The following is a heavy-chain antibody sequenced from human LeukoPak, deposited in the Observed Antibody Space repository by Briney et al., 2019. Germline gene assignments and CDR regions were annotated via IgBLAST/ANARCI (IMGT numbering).Heavy chain of an antibody. CDR2: IYYSGST. D-gene: IGHD2-15*01. J-gene: IGHJ5*02. CDR3: ARDCSGGSCYGRSWFDP. Sequence: PSETLSLTCTVSGGSISSYYWSWIRQPPGKGLEWIGYIYYSGSTNYNPSLKSPVTISVDTSKNQFSLKLSSVTAADTAVYYCARDCSGGSCYGRSWFDPWGQGTLVTVSS. V-gene: IGHV4-59*01. CDR1: GGSISSYY.